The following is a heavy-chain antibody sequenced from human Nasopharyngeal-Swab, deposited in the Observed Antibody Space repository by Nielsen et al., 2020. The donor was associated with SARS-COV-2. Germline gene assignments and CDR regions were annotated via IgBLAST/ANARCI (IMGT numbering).Heavy chain of an antibody. CDR2: IYYSGST. CDR1: GGSVSSGSYY. J-gene: IGHJ3*02. V-gene: IGHV4-61*01. D-gene: IGHD1-14*01. Sequence: SETLSLTCTVSGGSVSSGSYYWSWIRQPPGKGLEWIGYIYYSGSTNYNPSLKSRVTISVDTSKNQFSLKVSSVTAADTAVYYCARGGIITPDAFDIWGQGTMVTVSS. CDR3: ARGGIITPDAFDI.